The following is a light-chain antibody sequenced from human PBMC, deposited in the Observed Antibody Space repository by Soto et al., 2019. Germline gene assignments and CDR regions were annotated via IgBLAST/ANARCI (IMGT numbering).Light chain of an antibody. V-gene: IGKV3-20*01. CDR3: QQYYSYPRT. J-gene: IGKJ1*01. Sequence: EIVLTQSPDTLSLSPGERATLSCRASQSVSSDYLVWYQQKPGQAPRLLIYGASRRATGIPDRFSGSGSGTDFTLTISCLQSEDFATYYCQQYYSYPRTFGQGTKVDI. CDR1: QSVSSDY. CDR2: GAS.